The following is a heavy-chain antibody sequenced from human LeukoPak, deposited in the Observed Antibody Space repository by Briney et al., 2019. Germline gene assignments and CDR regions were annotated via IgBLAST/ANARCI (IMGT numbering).Heavy chain of an antibody. CDR3: ARGSYGSGSYHHDY. Sequence: SETLSLTCTVSGGSISSGGYYWSWIRQHPGKGLEWIGYIYYSGSTYYNPSLKSRVTISVDTSKNQFSLKLSSVTAADTAAYYCARGSYGSGSYHHDYWGQGTLVTVSS. CDR2: IYYSGST. CDR1: GGSISSGGYY. J-gene: IGHJ4*02. D-gene: IGHD3-10*01. V-gene: IGHV4-31*03.